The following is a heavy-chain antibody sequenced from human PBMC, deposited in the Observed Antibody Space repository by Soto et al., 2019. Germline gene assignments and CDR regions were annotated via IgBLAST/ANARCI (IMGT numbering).Heavy chain of an antibody. CDR3: PRDPAP. V-gene: IGHV4-31*03. CDR2: IYNSGST. J-gene: IGHJ5*02. Sequence: QVQLQESGPGLVKASQNLSLTCTVSGGSISSGGYYWSWIRQHPGKGLEWIGYIYNSGSTYYNPSIKSRVTISAVTPKNQCSLELSSVTAADTAVYCCPRDPAPWGQGTLVTVSS. CDR1: GGSISSGGYY.